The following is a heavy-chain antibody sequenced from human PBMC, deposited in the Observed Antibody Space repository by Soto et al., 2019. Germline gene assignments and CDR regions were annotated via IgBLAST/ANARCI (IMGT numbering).Heavy chain of an antibody. V-gene: IGHV3-48*02. CDR1: GFTFSSYS. D-gene: IGHD3-9*01. Sequence: QPGGSLRLSCAASGFTFSSYSMNWVRQAPGKGLEWVSYISSSSSTIYYADSVKGRFTISRDNAKNSLYLQMNSLRDEDTAVYYCAREYYDILTGLNWFDPWGQGTLVTVSS. J-gene: IGHJ5*02. CDR2: ISSSSSTI. CDR3: AREYYDILTGLNWFDP.